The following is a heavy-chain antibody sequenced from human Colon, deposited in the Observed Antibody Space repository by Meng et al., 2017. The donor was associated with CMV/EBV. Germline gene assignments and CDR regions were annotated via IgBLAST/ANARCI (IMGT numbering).Heavy chain of an antibody. Sequence: ASVKVSCKVSGYIFTSYGISWARQAPGQGLEWMGWISTHNGYTSYAQKFQDRVTMTTDTSTSTAYMDLRSLGSDDSAVYYCARYCSGGNCYSKPGLAKFFDLWGQGPLVTVSS. V-gene: IGHV1-18*01. D-gene: IGHD2-15*01. CDR2: ISTHNGYT. J-gene: IGHJ4*02. CDR3: ARYCSGGNCYSKPGLAKFFDL. CDR1: GYIFTSYG.